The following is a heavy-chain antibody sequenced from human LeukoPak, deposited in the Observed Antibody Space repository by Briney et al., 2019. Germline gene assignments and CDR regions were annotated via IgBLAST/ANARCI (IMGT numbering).Heavy chain of an antibody. CDR3: ARGGGLDV. CDR1: EFTFSNYA. D-gene: IGHD3-16*01. Sequence: QSGGSLRLSCAASEFTFSNYAMNWARQAPGKGLEWVASINHNGNVNYYVDSVKGRFTISRDNAKNSLYLQMSNLRAEDTAVYFCARGGGLDVWGQGATVTVSS. J-gene: IGHJ6*02. V-gene: IGHV3-7*03. CDR2: INHNGNVN.